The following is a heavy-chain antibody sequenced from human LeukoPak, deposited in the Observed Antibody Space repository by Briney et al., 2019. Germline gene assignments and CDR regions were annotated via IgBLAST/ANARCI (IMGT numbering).Heavy chain of an antibody. CDR3: ARYLGHRFDY. D-gene: IGHD7-27*01. Sequence: SQTLSLTCAISGDSVSSNSATWNWIRQSPSRGLEWLGRTYLRSRWYNDYAVSVKGRITINPDTSKNQFSLQLNSVTPEDTAVYYCARYLGHRFDYWGQGTLVTVSS. J-gene: IGHJ4*02. V-gene: IGHV6-1*01. CDR1: GDSVSSNSAT. CDR2: TYLRSRWYN.